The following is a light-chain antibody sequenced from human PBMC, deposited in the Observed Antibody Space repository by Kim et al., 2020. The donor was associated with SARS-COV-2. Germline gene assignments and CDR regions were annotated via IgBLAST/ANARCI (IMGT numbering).Light chain of an antibody. J-gene: IGKJ2*01. CDR2: AAS. Sequence: SASVGDRVTISCRASQSIRNYLDWYQHQPGKPPKVLIYAASTLQSGVPSRFSGSGSGTDFTLTISSLQPEDFATYYCQQSHSPPYTFGQGTKLEI. CDR3: QQSHSPPYT. CDR1: QSIRNY. V-gene: IGKV1-39*01.